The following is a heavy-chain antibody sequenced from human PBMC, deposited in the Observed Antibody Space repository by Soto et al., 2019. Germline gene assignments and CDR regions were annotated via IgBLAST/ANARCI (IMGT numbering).Heavy chain of an antibody. CDR2: INPNSGNT. J-gene: IGHJ5*02. CDR3: AGGVQYGVSPRRFSP. V-gene: IGHV1-8*01. Sequence: QVQLVQSGAEVKKPGASVKVSCKASGYIFTNYDINWVRQATGQGLEYLGWINPNSGNTGYVQKFKGRVTMTRNPSINTAYMELNSLRSEDTAVYYGAGGVQYGVSPRRFSPWGRGSLVTVSS. CDR1: GYIFTNYD. D-gene: IGHD4-17*01.